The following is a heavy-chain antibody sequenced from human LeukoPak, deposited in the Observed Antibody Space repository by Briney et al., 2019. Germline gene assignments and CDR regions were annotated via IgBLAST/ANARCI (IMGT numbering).Heavy chain of an antibody. CDR3: AKDPGDIVVVPAAIVSRYYYYMDV. CDR2: IRYDGSNK. V-gene: IGHV3-30*02. Sequence: GGSLRLSCAASGFTFSSYGMHWVRQAPGKGLEWVAFIRYDGSNKYYADSVKGRFTISRDNSKNTLYLQMNSLRAEDTAVYYCAKDPGDIVVVPAAIVSRYYYYMDVWGKGTTVTISS. D-gene: IGHD2-2*02. CDR1: GFTFSSYG. J-gene: IGHJ6*03.